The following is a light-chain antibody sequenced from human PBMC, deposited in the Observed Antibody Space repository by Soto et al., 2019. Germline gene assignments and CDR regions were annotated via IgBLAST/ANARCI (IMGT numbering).Light chain of an antibody. Sequence: QSVLTQPASVSGSPGQSITLSCPGTSREIGSSNLVSWYQQHPGKAPKLIIYEGSRRPSGVSGRFSGSKSGNTASLTISGLQAEDEADYYCCSFADSSTFYVFGTGTKVTVL. V-gene: IGLV2-23*01. CDR2: EGS. J-gene: IGLJ1*01. CDR3: CSFADSSTFYV. CDR1: SREIGSSNL.